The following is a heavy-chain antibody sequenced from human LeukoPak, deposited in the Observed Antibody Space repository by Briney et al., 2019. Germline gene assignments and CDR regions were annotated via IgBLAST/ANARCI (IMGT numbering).Heavy chain of an antibody. CDR1: GGTFSSYA. J-gene: IGHJ4*02. Sequence: SVKVSCKASGGTFSSYAISWVRQAPGQGPEWMGGIIPIFGTANYAQKFQGRVTITTDESTSTAYMELSSLRSEDTAVYYCARVPLDDSSGYYFDYWGQGTLVTVSS. D-gene: IGHD3-22*01. CDR2: IIPIFGTA. CDR3: ARVPLDDSSGYYFDY. V-gene: IGHV1-69*05.